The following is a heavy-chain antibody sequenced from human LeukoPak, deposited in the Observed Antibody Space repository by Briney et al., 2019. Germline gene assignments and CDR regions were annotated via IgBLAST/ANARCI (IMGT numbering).Heavy chain of an antibody. CDR3: ATYDVLTGFEY. Sequence: SVKVSCKASGGTFSDYVISWVRQAPGQGLNWMGGISPLLGASKHAQNFHDRVTITADESTSTAYMELSDLRSADTAVYYCATYDVLTGFEYWGQGTLVTVSS. J-gene: IGHJ4*02. CDR2: ISPLLGAS. V-gene: IGHV1-69*13. CDR1: GGTFSDYV. D-gene: IGHD3-9*01.